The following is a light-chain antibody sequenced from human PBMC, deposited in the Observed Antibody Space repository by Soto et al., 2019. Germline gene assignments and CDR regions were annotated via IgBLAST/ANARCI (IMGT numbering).Light chain of an antibody. CDR2: AAS. CDR1: QGISSY. CDR3: QQLNSYPLT. Sequence: IQLTQSPSSLSASVGDRVTITCRASQGISSYLAWYQQKPGKAPKLLIYAASTLQSGFPSRFSGSGSGTDFTLTISSPQPEDFATYYCQQLNSYPLTFGGGTKVEIK. J-gene: IGKJ4*01. V-gene: IGKV1-9*01.